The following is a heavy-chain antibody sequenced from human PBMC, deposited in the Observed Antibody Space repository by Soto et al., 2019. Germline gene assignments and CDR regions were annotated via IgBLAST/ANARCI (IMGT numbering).Heavy chain of an antibody. Sequence: SQTLSLTWTVSGASISGFYWSRIRKSTGKGLEWIGRIYATGTTDYNPPLKSRVMLSVDTSKKQFSLKLRSVTAADTAVYYCVRDGTKSLRDWFDPWGEGISVTVSS. J-gene: IGHJ5*02. CDR2: IYATGTT. CDR3: VRDGTKSLRDWFDP. V-gene: IGHV4-4*07. D-gene: IGHD1-1*01. CDR1: GASISGFY.